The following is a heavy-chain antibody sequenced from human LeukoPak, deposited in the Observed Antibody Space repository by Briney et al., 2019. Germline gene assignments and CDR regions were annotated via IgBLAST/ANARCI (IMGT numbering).Heavy chain of an antibody. D-gene: IGHD3-3*01. J-gene: IGHJ6*02. CDR3: ARGGYYDFSTGYYQTQYYRGMDV. V-gene: IGHV3-30*04. CDR1: GFTFSSYA. CDR2: ISYDGNNQ. Sequence: GGSLRLSCEASGFTFSSYAIHWVRQAPVKGLEWVAVISYDGNNQFYADAVKGRFTISRENSKNTLYLEMNSLRPEDTAVYFCARGGYYDFSTGYYQTQYYRGMDVWGQGTTVTVSS.